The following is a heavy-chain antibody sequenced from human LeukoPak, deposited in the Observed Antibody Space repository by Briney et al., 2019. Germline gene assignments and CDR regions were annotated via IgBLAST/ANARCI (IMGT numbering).Heavy chain of an antibody. CDR1: GGSFSGYY. D-gene: IGHD3-22*01. Sequence: PSETLSLTCAVYGGSFSGYYCNWIRQPPGKGLEWIGEISHSGSTNYNPSLKSRVTISADTSNNQFSLKLSSVTAADTAVYYCARWAEYDSSGYYNCFDYWGQGTLVTVSS. CDR3: ARWAEYDSSGYYNCFDY. J-gene: IGHJ4*02. CDR2: ISHSGST. V-gene: IGHV4-34*01.